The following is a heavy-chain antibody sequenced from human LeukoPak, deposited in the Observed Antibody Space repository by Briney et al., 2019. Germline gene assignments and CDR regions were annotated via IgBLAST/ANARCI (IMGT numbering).Heavy chain of an antibody. Sequence: SETLSLTCAVYGGSFSGYYWSWIRQPPGKGLEWLGEINHSGSTNYNPSLKSRVTISVDTSKNQFSLKLSSVTAADTAVYYCARDRDNFPLYYYYMDVWGKGTTVTVSS. J-gene: IGHJ6*03. D-gene: IGHD5-24*01. V-gene: IGHV4-34*01. CDR2: INHSGST. CDR1: GGSFSGYY. CDR3: ARDRDNFPLYYYYMDV.